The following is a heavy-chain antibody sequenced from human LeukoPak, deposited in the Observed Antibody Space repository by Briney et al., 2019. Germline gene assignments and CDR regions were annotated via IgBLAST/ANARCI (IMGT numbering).Heavy chain of an antibody. J-gene: IGHJ4*02. CDR2: ISGSGGST. CDR1: GFAFSSYA. V-gene: IGHV3-23*01. CDR3: AKSVRLGELSFSFDY. Sequence: PGGSLRLSCAASGFAFSSYAMSWVRQAPGKGLEWVSAISGSGGSTYYADSVKGRFTISRDNSKNPLYLQMNSLRAEDTAVYYCAKSVRLGELSFSFDYWGQGTLVTVSS. D-gene: IGHD3-16*02.